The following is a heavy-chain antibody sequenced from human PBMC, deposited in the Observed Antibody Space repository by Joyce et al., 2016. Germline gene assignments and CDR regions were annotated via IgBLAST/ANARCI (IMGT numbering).Heavy chain of an antibody. V-gene: IGHV3-30*03. D-gene: IGHD6-13*01. CDR1: GFTFSNDG. Sequence: QVQLVESGGGVVQPGRSLRLSCAASGFTFSNDGMHWVRQAPGKGLEWVAVISYDGSNKYYVDSVKGRFTISRDNSKNTLYLQMNSLRPEDTAVYYCARALGWDSNSCHDYWGQGTLVTVSS. CDR3: ARALGWDSNSCHDY. CDR2: ISYDGSNK. J-gene: IGHJ4*02.